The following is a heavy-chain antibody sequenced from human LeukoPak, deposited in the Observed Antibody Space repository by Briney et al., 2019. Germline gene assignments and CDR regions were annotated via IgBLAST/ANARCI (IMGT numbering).Heavy chain of an antibody. CDR1: GGSISSYY. J-gene: IGHJ5*02. V-gene: IGHV4-59*01. CDR2: IYYSGST. Sequence: KPSETLSFTCSVSGGSISSYYWSWIRPPPGHGLEWIGNIYYSGSTNYNPYLKSRVTISVDTSKNQFSLKLSSVTAADTAVYYCARGAHYYGSGSYYWFDPWGQGTLVTVSS. CDR3: ARGAHYYGSGSYYWFDP. D-gene: IGHD3-10*01.